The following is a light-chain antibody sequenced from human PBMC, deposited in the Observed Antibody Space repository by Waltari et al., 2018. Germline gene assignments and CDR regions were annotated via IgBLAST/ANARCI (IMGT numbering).Light chain of an antibody. CDR3: CSYAGNYIWV. V-gene: IGLV2-23*02. Sequence: QSALTQPAAVSGSPGQSVTISCTGASSDIGRYDLVSWYQQHPGNAPKLVISDVTKRPSGVSDRFSGSKSGDTASLTISGLQFEDEADYYCCSYAGNYIWVFGGGTRLTGL. CDR2: DVT. J-gene: IGLJ3*02. CDR1: SSDIGRYDL.